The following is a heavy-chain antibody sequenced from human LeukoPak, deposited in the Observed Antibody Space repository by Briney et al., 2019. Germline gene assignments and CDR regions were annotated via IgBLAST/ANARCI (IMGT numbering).Heavy chain of an antibody. CDR1: GGTFSSYA. CDR3: ASRLPHYYDSSGYNY. D-gene: IGHD3-22*01. CDR2: IIPILGIA. Sequence: GASVKVSCKASGGTFSSYAISWVRQASGQGLEWMGRIIPILGIANYAQKFQGRVTITADKSTSTAYMELSSLRSEDTAVYYCASRLPHYYDSSGYNYWGQGTLVTVSS. J-gene: IGHJ4*02. V-gene: IGHV1-69*04.